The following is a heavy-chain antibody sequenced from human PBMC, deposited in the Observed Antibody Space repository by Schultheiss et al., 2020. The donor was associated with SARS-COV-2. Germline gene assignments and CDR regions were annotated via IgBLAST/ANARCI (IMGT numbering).Heavy chain of an antibody. V-gene: IGHV3-30*18. CDR2: ISYDGSNK. CDR1: GFTFSSYD. CDR3: AKGSVVVPAAPGLGDY. J-gene: IGHJ4*02. D-gene: IGHD2-2*01. Sequence: GESLKISCAASGFTFSSYDMHWVRQAPGKGLEWVAVISYDGSNKYYADSVKGRFTISRDNSKNTLFLQMNSLRAEDTAVYYCAKGSVVVPAAPGLGDYWGQGTLVTVSS.